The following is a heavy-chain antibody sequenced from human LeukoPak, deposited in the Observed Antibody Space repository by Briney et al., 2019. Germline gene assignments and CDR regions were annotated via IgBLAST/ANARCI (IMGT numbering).Heavy chain of an antibody. V-gene: IGHV3-48*03. Sequence: PGGSLRLSCAASGFTFSSYEMNWVRQAPGKGLEWVSYISSSGRTIYYADSVKGRFTISRDNAKNSLYLQMNSLRAEVTAVYYCARVSGTYFDYWGQGTLVTVSS. CDR3: ARVSGTYFDY. D-gene: IGHD1-26*01. CDR1: GFTFSSYE. J-gene: IGHJ4*02. CDR2: ISSSGRTI.